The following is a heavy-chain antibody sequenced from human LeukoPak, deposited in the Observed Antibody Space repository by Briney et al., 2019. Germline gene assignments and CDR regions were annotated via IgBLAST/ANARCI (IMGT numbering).Heavy chain of an antibody. CDR3: AKDMGGDTAMVTNKILGFDY. D-gene: IGHD5-18*01. Sequence: GGSLRLSCAASGFTFDDYAMHWVRQAPGKGLEWVSLISWDGGSTYYADSVKGRFTISRDNSKNSLYPQMNSLRAEDTALYYCAKDMGGDTAMVTNKILGFDYWGQGTLVTVSS. V-gene: IGHV3-43D*03. CDR1: GFTFDDYA. J-gene: IGHJ4*02. CDR2: ISWDGGST.